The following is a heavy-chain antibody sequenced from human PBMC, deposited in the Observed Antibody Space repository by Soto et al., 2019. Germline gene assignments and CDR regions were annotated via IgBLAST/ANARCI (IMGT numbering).Heavy chain of an antibody. J-gene: IGHJ6*02. D-gene: IGHD2-15*01. V-gene: IGHV3-48*03. CDR2: INTAGSTK. Sequence: PGGSLRLSCAASGFTFSNFEMHWVRQAPGKGLEWVSYINTAGSTKYYAESVKGRFTISRDNARNSLFLQMNSLRAEDTAVYYCARAECSSPVCFAAYYSYGFALSGQGSTVTLS. CDR3: ARAECSSPVCFAAYYSYGFAL. CDR1: GFTFSNFE.